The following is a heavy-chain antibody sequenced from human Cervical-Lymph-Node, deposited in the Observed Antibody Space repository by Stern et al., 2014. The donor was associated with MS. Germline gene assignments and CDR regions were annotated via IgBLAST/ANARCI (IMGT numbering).Heavy chain of an antibody. D-gene: IGHD6-13*01. CDR3: ARVVRSWTFQH. J-gene: IGHJ1*01. CDR2: ILYSGST. Sequence: QVQLQESGPGLVKPSQTLSLTCTVSGGSISNAGFYWSWIRQHPGQGLEWIGYILYSGSTSYNPSLKRRVTISVDTSKNQFSLRLNSVTAADTAVYYCARVVRSWTFQHWGQGTLVTVSS. V-gene: IGHV4-31*03. CDR1: GGSISNAGFY.